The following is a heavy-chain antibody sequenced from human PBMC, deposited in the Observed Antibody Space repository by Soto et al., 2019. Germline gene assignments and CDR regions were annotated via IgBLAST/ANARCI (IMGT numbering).Heavy chain of an antibody. CDR1: GFTFTSSA. D-gene: IGHD6-19*01. Sequence: QLQLVQSGPEVKKPGTSVKVSCKASGFTFTSSAVQWVRQARGQRLEWIGWIVVGSGNTNYAQKFQERVTITRDMSTSTAYMELSSLRSEDTAVYYCAALDIAVAGYYFDYWGQGTLVTVSS. CDR2: IVVGSGNT. CDR3: AALDIAVAGYYFDY. J-gene: IGHJ4*02. V-gene: IGHV1-58*01.